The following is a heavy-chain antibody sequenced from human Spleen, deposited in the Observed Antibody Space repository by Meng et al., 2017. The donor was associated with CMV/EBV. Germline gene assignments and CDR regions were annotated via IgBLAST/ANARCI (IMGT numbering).Heavy chain of an antibody. CDR2: ISGYNGNT. Sequence: ASVKVSCKASGYTFTSYDISWVRQAPGQGLEWMGWISGYNGNTNYEEKFQGRVTMTTDTSTSTAYMELRSLRSDDTAVYYCARVLFWSGYYIGQGSYYFDYWGQGTLVTVSS. J-gene: IGHJ4*02. CDR3: ARVLFWSGYYIGQGSYYFDY. V-gene: IGHV1-18*01. CDR1: GYTFTSYD. D-gene: IGHD3-3*01.